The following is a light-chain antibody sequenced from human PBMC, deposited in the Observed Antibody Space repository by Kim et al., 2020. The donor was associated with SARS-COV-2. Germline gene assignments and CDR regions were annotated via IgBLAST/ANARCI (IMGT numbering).Light chain of an antibody. V-gene: IGLV1-40*01. Sequence: QRVTIYCTGTSSNIGAYYDVHWYQQLPGRAPKLLIHGNTNRPSGVPDRFSGSKSGTSASLDITGLQAEDEAVYYCQSYDRSLSGSVFGGGTQLTVL. CDR2: GNT. CDR3: QSYDRSLSGSV. CDR1: SSNIGAYYD. J-gene: IGLJ2*01.